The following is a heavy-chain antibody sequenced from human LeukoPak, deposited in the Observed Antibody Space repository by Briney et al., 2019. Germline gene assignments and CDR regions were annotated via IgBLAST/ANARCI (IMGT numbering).Heavy chain of an antibody. CDR2: VFDSGGT. D-gene: IGHD6-13*01. CDR1: GGSISNYW. Sequence: SETLSLTCTVSGGSISNYWWSWIRQPPGKGLEWIGYVFDSGGTNYNPSLKSRVTISVDTSKKQFPLKLSSVTAADTAVYYCARGYSSSWNYFDYWGQGTPVTVSS. V-gene: IGHV4-59*01. J-gene: IGHJ4*02. CDR3: ARGYSSSWNYFDY.